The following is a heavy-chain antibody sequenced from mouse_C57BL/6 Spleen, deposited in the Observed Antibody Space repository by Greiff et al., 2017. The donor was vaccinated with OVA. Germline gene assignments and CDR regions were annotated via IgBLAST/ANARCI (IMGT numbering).Heavy chain of an antibody. J-gene: IGHJ4*01. V-gene: IGHV1-18*01. D-gene: IGHD1-1*01. CDR1: GYTFTDYN. Sequence: VQLQQSGPELVKPGASVTIPCKASGYTFTDYNMDWVKQSHGKSLEWIGDINPNNGGTIYNQKFKGKATLTVDKSSSTAYMELRSLTSEDTAVYYCARVGYYGSSPYYYAMDYWGQGTSVTVSS. CDR2: INPNNGGT. CDR3: ARVGYYGSSPYYYAMDY.